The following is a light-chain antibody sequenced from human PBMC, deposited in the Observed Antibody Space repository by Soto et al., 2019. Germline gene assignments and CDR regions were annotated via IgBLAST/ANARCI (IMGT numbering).Light chain of an antibody. V-gene: IGKV3-20*01. CDR2: GAS. J-gene: IGKJ1*01. CDR1: QSVSSSY. CDR3: QQYGSSPRT. Sequence: EIVLTQSPGTLSLSPRERATLSCRSSQSVSSSYLAWYQQKPGQAPRLLIYGASSRATGIPDRFSGSGSGTDFTLTISRLEPEDFAVYYCQQYGSSPRTFGQGTKWIS.